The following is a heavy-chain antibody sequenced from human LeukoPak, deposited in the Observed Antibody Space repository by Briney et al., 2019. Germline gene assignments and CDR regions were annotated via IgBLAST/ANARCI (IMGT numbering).Heavy chain of an antibody. D-gene: IGHD3-10*01. Sequence: PGGSLRLSCAASGFTFSSYEMNWVRQAPGKGLEWVSYISSSGSTIYYADSVKGRFTISRDNAKNSLYLQMNSLRAEDTALYYCAKEGVRGVIMPRDYYYYMDVWGKGTTVTISS. CDR3: AKEGVRGVIMPRDYYYYMDV. V-gene: IGHV3-48*03. CDR1: GFTFSSYE. CDR2: ISSSGSTI. J-gene: IGHJ6*03.